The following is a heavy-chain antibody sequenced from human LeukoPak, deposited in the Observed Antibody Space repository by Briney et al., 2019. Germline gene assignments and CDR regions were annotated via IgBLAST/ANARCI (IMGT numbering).Heavy chain of an antibody. V-gene: IGHV4-39*01. D-gene: IGHD4-17*01. Sequence: SETLSLTCTVSGDSISSDSYYWGWIRQPPGKGLEWIGSIYYSGSTYYNPSLKSRVTISVDTSKNQFSLKLSSVTAADTAVYYCARRMTTVTTRPGTFDYWGQGTLVTVSS. CDR1: GDSISSDSYY. CDR3: ARRMTTVTTRPGTFDY. CDR2: IYYSGST. J-gene: IGHJ4*02.